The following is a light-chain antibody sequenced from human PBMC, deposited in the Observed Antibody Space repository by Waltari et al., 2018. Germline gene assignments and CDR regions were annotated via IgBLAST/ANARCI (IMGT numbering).Light chain of an antibody. J-gene: IGLJ2*01. CDR1: SSNIGSKS. V-gene: IGLV1-44*01. CDR3: ATWDDSLNGL. CDR2: SNN. Sequence: QSVXTXPPSVXGTPGQRVSISCSGSSSNIGSKSXNWYQQVPGTAPKLLIYSNNQRPSGVPDRFSGSKSGTSASLAISGLQSEDEADYYCATWDDSLNGLFGGGTKLTVL.